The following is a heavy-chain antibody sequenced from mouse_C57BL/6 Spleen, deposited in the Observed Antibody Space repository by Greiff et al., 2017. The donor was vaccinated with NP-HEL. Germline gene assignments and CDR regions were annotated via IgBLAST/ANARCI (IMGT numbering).Heavy chain of an antibody. CDR3: ARYYYGSSAFAY. D-gene: IGHD1-1*01. J-gene: IGHJ3*01. CDR2: IRHKANGYTT. CDR1: GFTFTDYY. Sequence: EVQLVESGGGLVQPGGSLSLSCAASGFTFTDYYMSWVRQPPGKALEWLGFIRHKANGYTTEYSASVKGRFTISRDNSQSILYLQMNALRAEDSATYYCARYYYGSSAFAYWGQGTLVTVSA. V-gene: IGHV7-3*01.